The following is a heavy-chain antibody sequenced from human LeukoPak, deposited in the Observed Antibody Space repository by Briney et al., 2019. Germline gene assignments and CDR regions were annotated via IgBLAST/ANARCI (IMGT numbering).Heavy chain of an antibody. Sequence: GASVKVSCKASGGTFSSYAISWVRQAPGQGHEWMGGIIPIFGTANYAQKFQGRVTITADESTSTAYMELSSLRSEDTAVYYCARSLTRRYSSSSNLGYWGQGTPVTVSS. J-gene: IGHJ4*02. CDR3: ARSLTRRYSSSSNLGY. V-gene: IGHV1-69*13. CDR2: IIPIFGTA. CDR1: GGTFSSYA. D-gene: IGHD6-6*01.